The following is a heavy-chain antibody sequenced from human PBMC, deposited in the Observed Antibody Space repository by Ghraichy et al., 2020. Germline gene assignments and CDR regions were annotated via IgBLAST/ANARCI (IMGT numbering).Heavy chain of an antibody. V-gene: IGHV3-7*01. J-gene: IGHJ4*02. Sequence: GGCLRLSCAASGFTFSSYWMSWVRQAPGKGLEWVANIKQDGSEKYYVDSVKGRFTISRDNAKNSLYLQMNSLRAEDTAVYYCARDRGDIVATIPDYWGQGTLVTVSS. D-gene: IGHD5-12*01. CDR2: IKQDGSEK. CDR1: GFTFSSYW. CDR3: ARDRGDIVATIPDY.